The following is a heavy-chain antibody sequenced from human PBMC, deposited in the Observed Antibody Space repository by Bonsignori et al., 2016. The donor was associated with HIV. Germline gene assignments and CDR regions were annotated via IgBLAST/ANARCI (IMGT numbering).Heavy chain of an antibody. D-gene: IGHD3-3*01. CDR3: ARGRGAYYDFWSGYYDYYYYYYMDV. Sequence: WIRQPPGKGLEWIGSIYYSGSTYYNPSLKSRVTISVDTSKNQFSLKLSSVTAADTAVYYCARGRGAYYDFWSGYYDYYYYYYMDVWGKGTTVTVSS. V-gene: IGHV4-39*07. CDR2: IYYSGST. J-gene: IGHJ6*03.